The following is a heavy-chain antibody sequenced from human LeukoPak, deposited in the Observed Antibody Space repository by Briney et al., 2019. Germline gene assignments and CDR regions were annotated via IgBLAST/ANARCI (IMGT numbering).Heavy chain of an antibody. J-gene: IGHJ4*02. V-gene: IGHV4-59*01. CDR2: IYYSGST. CDR1: GGSISSYY. Sequence: SETLSLTCTVSGGSISSYYWSWIRQSPGKGLEWIGYIYYSGSTNYNPSLKSRVTISVDTSKNQFSLKLSSVTAADTAVYYCARGLFAGSTSCYDYWGQGTLVTVSS. D-gene: IGHD2-2*01. CDR3: ARGLFAGSTSCYDY.